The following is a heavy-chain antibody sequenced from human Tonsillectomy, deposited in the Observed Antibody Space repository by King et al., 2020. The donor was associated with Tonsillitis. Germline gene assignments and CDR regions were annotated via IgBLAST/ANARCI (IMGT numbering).Heavy chain of an antibody. Sequence: QLVQSGAEVKKPGASVKVSCKASGYTFSNYGISWVRQAPGQGLEWMGWISAYNGVTNHSQKVQGRVTMTTDTSTRTAYMEVRSLSSDDTAVYDCAGDTIPIAAAHYFDYWGQGTLVTVSS. CDR1: GYTFSNYG. CDR2: ISAYNGVT. D-gene: IGHD6-6*01. V-gene: IGHV1-18*01. CDR3: AGDTIPIAAAHYFDY. J-gene: IGHJ4*02.